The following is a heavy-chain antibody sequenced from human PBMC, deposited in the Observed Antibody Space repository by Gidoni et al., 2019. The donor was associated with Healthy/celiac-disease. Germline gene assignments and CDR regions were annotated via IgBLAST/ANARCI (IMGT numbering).Heavy chain of an antibody. CDR1: GFTFSSYG. CDR2: ISYDGSNK. CDR3: AKDRGSSGWYWDY. Sequence: QVQLVESGGGVVQPGRSLRLSCAASGFTFSSYGMHWVRQAPGKGLEWVAVISYDGSNKYYADSVKGRFTISRDNSKNTLYLQMNSLRAEDTAVYYCAKDRGSSGWYWDYWGQGTLVTVSS. J-gene: IGHJ4*02. V-gene: IGHV3-30*18. D-gene: IGHD6-19*01.